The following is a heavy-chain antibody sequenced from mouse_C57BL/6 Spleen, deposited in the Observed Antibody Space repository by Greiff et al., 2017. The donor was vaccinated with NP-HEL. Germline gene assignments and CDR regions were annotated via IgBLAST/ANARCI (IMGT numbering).Heavy chain of an antibody. J-gene: IGHJ4*01. CDR3: ARSPPSTVVATDAMDY. CDR2: ISSGSSTI. Sequence: EVKVVESGGGLVKPGGSLKLSCAASGFTFSDYGMHWVRQAPEKGLEWVAYISSGSSTIYYADTVKGRFTISRDNAKNTLFLQMTSLRSEDTAMYYCARSPPSTVVATDAMDYWGQGTSVTVSS. V-gene: IGHV5-17*01. CDR1: GFTFSDYG. D-gene: IGHD1-1*01.